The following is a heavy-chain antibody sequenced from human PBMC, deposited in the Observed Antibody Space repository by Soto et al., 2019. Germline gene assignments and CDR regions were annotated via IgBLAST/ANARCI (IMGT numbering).Heavy chain of an antibody. Sequence: EVQLVESGGGLVQPGEPLNLSCPAPGLTLSGFAVHGVGQASGKGLERVGRIRSKTHNYATDYIASVKGRFTMSRDDSNNTAYLQMNGLKTDDTAVYYCTRSGGSYSFGYWGQGTLVTVSS. CDR1: GLTLSGFA. CDR3: TRSGGSYSFGY. J-gene: IGHJ4*02. CDR2: IRSKTHNYAT. V-gene: IGHV3-73*02. D-gene: IGHD1-26*01.